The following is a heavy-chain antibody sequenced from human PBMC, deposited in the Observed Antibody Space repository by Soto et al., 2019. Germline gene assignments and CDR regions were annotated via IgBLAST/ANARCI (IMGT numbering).Heavy chain of an antibody. J-gene: IGHJ4*02. CDR1: GDSINNAAYY. V-gene: IGHV4-31*03. CDR2: IYYSGIT. D-gene: IGHD3-16*02. Sequence: QVQLQESGPGLVKPSQTLSLTCTVSGDSINNAAYYWSWSRQHPARGLECIGYIYYSGITYYSPSFKSRLSMSVDTSENHFSLKLAAVTAADPAVYYCARFSAELSFLNWGQGTLVTVSS. CDR3: ARFSAELSFLN.